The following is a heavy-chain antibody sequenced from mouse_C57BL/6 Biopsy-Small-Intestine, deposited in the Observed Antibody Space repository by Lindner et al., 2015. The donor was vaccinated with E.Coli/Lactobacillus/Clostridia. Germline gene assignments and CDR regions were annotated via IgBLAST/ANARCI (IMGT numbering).Heavy chain of an antibody. V-gene: IGHV1-42*01. J-gene: IGHJ2*01. CDR3: ARSHAEGDY. CDR2: INPTTGGT. Sequence: VQLQESGPELVKPGTSVKISCKASGYSFTGYYMYWIKQGPEKSLEWIGEINPTTGGTTYNQKFKAKATLTVDTSSSTAYIQLKSLTSEDSAVYYCARSHAEGDYWGQGTTLTVSS. CDR1: GYSFTGYY.